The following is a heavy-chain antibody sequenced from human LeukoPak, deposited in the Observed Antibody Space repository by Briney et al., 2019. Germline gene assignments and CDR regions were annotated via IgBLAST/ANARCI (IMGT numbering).Heavy chain of an antibody. V-gene: IGHV3-9*01. D-gene: IGHD3-9*01. Sequence: GGSLRLSCAASGFTFDDYATHWVRQAPGKGLEWVSGTSWNSGSIGYADSVKGRFTIPRDNAKNSLYLQMNSLRAEDTALYYCAKDKNYDILTGFYFDYWGQGTLVTVSS. CDR1: GFTFDDYA. CDR3: AKDKNYDILTGFYFDY. CDR2: TSWNSGSI. J-gene: IGHJ4*02.